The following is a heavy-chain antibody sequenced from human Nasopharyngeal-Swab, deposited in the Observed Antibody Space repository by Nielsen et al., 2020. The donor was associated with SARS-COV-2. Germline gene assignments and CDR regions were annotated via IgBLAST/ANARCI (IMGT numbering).Heavy chain of an antibody. Sequence: SETLSLTCSVSGGSISSGDYYWIWIRQPPGKGLEWIGYIYSSANTYYNPSLKSRVNMSVDMSKNQFSLKLSSVTAADTAVYYCAREVASANKNVFDIWGQGTMVTVSS. J-gene: IGHJ3*02. CDR2: IYSSANT. CDR1: GGSISSGDYY. D-gene: IGHD2/OR15-2a*01. CDR3: AREVASANKNVFDI. V-gene: IGHV4-30-4*01.